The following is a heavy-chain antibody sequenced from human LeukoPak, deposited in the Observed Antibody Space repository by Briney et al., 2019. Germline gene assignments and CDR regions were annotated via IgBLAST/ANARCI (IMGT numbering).Heavy chain of an antibody. D-gene: IGHD3-22*01. Sequence: ASVKVSCKASGGTFSSYAISWVRQAPGQGLEWMGRIIPILGIANYAQKFQGRVTITADKSTSTAYMELSSLRSEDTAVYYCARDTAGRYYYDSSGYYELDYWGQGTLVTVSS. J-gene: IGHJ4*02. CDR2: IIPILGIA. CDR3: ARDTAGRYYYDSSGYYELDY. CDR1: GGTFSSYA. V-gene: IGHV1-69*04.